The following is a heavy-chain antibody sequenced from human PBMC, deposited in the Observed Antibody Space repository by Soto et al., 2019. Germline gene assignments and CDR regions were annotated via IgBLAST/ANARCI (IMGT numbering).Heavy chain of an antibody. D-gene: IGHD5-12*01. V-gene: IGHV3-21*01. J-gene: IGHJ4*02. CDR1: GFTFSSYT. CDR3: ARDPERYSGYGIEY. Sequence: PGGSLRLSCAASGFTFSSYTMNWVRQAPGKGLEWVSSISTSSSYIYYADSVKGRFTISRDNAKNSLYLQMNSLRAEDTAVYYCARDPERYSGYGIEYWGQGTLVTVSS. CDR2: ISTSSSYI.